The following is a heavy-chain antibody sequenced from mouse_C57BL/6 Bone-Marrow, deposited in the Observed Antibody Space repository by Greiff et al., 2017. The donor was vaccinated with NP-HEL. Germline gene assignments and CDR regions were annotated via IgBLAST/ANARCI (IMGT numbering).Heavy chain of an antibody. CDR3: ARKAYGSRELDY. CDR1: GYSFTGYY. J-gene: IGHJ2*01. D-gene: IGHD1-1*01. V-gene: IGHV1-42*01. CDR2: INPRTGGT. Sequence: EVQLQQSGPELVKPGASVKISCKASGYSFTGYYMNWVKQSPEKSLEWIGEINPRTGGTTYNQKFKAKATLTVDKSSSTAYMQLKSLTSEDSAVYDGARKAYGSRELDYWGQGTTLTVSS.